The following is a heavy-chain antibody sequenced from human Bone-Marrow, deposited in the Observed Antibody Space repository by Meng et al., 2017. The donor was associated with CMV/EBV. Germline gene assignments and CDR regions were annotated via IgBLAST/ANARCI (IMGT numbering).Heavy chain of an antibody. CDR3: ARGVAVAGPGDY. V-gene: IGHV1-18*01. CDR1: GYTFTSYG. J-gene: IGHJ4*02. CDR2: ISAYNGNT. D-gene: IGHD6-19*01. Sequence: QLVQFGAKVNKPGAVLKVSCKASGYTFTSYGISWGRQAPGQGLEWMGWISAYNGNTNYAQKLQGRVTMTTDTSTSTAYMELRSLGSDDTAVYYCARGVAVAGPGDYWGQGTLVTVSS.